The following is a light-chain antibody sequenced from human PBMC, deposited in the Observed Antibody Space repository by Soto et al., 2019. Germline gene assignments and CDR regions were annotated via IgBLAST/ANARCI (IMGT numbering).Light chain of an antibody. Sequence: DIVLTQSPSTLSLSPGDRVTLSCRASQSVSNYLAWYQHKPGQAPNLLIYVASNMTTAVPSRFSGSGSGTDFTLTISSLESGDFAVYYCQQRDKFLRTFGQGTKLEIK. J-gene: IGKJ2*01. V-gene: IGKV3-11*01. CDR3: QQRDKFLRT. CDR1: QSVSNY. CDR2: VAS.